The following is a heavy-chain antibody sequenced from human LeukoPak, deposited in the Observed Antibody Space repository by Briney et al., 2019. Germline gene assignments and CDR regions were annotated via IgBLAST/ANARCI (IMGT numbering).Heavy chain of an antibody. CDR2: IYYSGST. CDR3: ARVPSLEWLFACFDY. Sequence: PSETLSLTCTVSGGSISSSSYYWGWIRQPPGKGVEWIVYIYYSGSTNYNPSLKIRVTISVDTSKNQFSLKLSSVTAADTAVYYCARVPSLEWLFACFDYWGQRTLVTVSS. D-gene: IGHD3-3*01. J-gene: IGHJ4*02. CDR1: GGSISSSSYY. V-gene: IGHV4-61*05.